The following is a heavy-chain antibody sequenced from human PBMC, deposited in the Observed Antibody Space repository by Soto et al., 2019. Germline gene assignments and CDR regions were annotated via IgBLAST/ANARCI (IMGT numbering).Heavy chain of an antibody. CDR3: ARDLGDYVWGEFPWPLDY. CDR1: GYTFTTYA. J-gene: IGHJ4*02. CDR2: INADNGNT. V-gene: IGHV1-3*01. D-gene: IGHD3-16*01. Sequence: ASVKLSCKTSGYTFTTYAMHCVRHAPGQMLEWMGWINADNGNTKYSQKFQGRVTITRDTSASTAYMELSSLRSEDTAVYYCARDLGDYVWGEFPWPLDYWGQGTLVTVSS.